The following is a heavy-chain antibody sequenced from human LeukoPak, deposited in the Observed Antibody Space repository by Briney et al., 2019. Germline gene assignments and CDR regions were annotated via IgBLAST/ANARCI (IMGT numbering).Heavy chain of an antibody. CDR2: ISSSSTYM. CDR3: ARVRDLYRDY. D-gene: IGHD2-2*02. Sequence: GSLRLSCAASGFTVSTNYMSWVRQAPGKGLEWVSSISSSSTYMFYADSVKGRFTISRDNTKNSLYLQMNSLRAEDTAVYYCARVRDLYRDYWGQGTLVTVSS. J-gene: IGHJ4*02. CDR1: GFTVSTNY. V-gene: IGHV3-21*01.